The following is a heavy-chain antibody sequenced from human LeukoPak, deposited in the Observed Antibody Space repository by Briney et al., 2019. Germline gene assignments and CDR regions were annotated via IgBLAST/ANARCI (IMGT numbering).Heavy chain of an antibody. D-gene: IGHD4-23*01. Sequence: SETLSLTCTVSDGSIRSCYWTWIRQPPGKGLELIGYISYSGSANYTPSLKSRITISVDTSKNQFSLKLSSVTAADTAQYYCATHGGNYFDYWGQGTLVTVSS. CDR3: ATHGGNYFDY. V-gene: IGHV4-59*01. J-gene: IGHJ4*02. CDR2: ISYSGSA. CDR1: DGSIRSCY.